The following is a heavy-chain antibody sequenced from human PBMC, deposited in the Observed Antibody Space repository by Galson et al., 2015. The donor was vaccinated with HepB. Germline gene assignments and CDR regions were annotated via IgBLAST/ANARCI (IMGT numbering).Heavy chain of an antibody. CDR2: ISYDGSNK. CDR1: GFTFSSYA. V-gene: IGHV3-30*04. D-gene: IGHD6-19*01. CDR3: ARDSHSIAVAGTPVY. Sequence: SLRLSCAASGFTFSSYAMHWVRQAPGKGLEWVAVISYDGSNKYYADSVKGRFTISRDNSKNTLYLQMNSLRAEDTAVYYCARDSHSIAVAGTPVYWGQGTLVTVSS. J-gene: IGHJ4*02.